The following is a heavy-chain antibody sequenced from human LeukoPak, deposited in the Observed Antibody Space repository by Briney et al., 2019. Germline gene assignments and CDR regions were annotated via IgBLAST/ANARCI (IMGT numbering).Heavy chain of an antibody. J-gene: IGHJ4*02. V-gene: IGHV3-48*03. CDR1: GFSFSSFE. D-gene: IGHD6-13*01. CDR3: ARVGYSNRWYLDC. CDR2: ISSSGTTI. Sequence: PGGSPRLSCAASGFSFSSFEMNWVRQAPGKGLEWVSYISSSGTTIYYADSVKGRFTISRDNAKNSLYLQMNSLRAADTAVYYCARVGYSNRWYLDCWGQGTLVTVSS.